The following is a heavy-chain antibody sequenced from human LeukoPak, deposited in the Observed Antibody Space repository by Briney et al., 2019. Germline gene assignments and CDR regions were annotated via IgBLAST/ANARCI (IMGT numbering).Heavy chain of an antibody. CDR1: GFSFSEYY. J-gene: IGHJ5*02. CDR2: ISGGSGYT. V-gene: IGHV3-11*03. D-gene: IGHD1-26*01. CDR3: ARSGGTYGGFDP. Sequence: GGSLRLSCAASGFSFSEYYMSWIRQAPGKGLEWVSCISGGSGYTYYTDSVKGRFTISRDNAKRTLYLQMNSLTAEDTAVYYCARSGGTYGGFDPWGQGTMVTVSS.